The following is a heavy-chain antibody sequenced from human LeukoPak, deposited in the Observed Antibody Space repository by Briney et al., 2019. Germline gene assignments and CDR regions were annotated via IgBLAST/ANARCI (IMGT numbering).Heavy chain of an antibody. CDR2: IYYSGST. Sequence: SETLSLTCTVSGGSISSYYWSWIRQPPGKGLEWIGYIYYSGSTNYNPSLKSRVTISVDRSKSQFSLKLNSMTAADTAVYYCARGNWGIDYWGQGTLVTVSS. CDR3: ARGNWGIDY. CDR1: GGSISSYY. D-gene: IGHD7-27*01. J-gene: IGHJ4*02. V-gene: IGHV4-59*12.